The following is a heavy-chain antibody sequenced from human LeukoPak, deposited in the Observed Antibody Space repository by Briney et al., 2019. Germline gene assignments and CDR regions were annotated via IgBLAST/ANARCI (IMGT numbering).Heavy chain of an antibody. CDR2: ISSSGIYI. V-gene: IGHV3-21*06. CDR3: ARDQFDLLTGTTKTFDY. CDR1: GFTFSSSS. D-gene: IGHD3-9*01. Sequence: GGSLRLSCAASGFTFSSSSMNWLRQAPVKGLEWVSSISSSGIYIYYVDSVKGRFTISRDNTKNSLSLLMHNLRPEDTAVYYCARDQFDLLTGTTKTFDYWGQGTLVTVSS. J-gene: IGHJ4*02.